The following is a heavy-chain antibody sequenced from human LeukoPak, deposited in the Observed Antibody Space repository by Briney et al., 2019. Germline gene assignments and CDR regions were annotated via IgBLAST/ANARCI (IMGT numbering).Heavy chain of an antibody. D-gene: IGHD3-22*01. Sequence: GGSLRLSCAASGFTFSSYGMSWVRQAPGKGLEWVSAISGSGGSTYYADSVKGRFTISRDNSKNTLYPQMNSLRAEDTAVYYCAKDLEEIGYYYDSSGSSSYWGQGTLVTVSS. J-gene: IGHJ4*02. CDR1: GFTFSSYG. V-gene: IGHV3-23*01. CDR3: AKDLEEIGYYYDSSGSSSY. CDR2: ISGSGGST.